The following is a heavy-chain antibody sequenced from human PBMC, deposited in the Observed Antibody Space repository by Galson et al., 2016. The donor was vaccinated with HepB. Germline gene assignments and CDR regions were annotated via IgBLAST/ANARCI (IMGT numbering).Heavy chain of an antibody. V-gene: IGHV4-59*01. CDR1: GGSISGYY. CDR2: IHYSGST. D-gene: IGHD2/OR15-2a*01. J-gene: IGHJ6*02. Sequence: SETLSLTCTVSGGSISGYYWSWIRQPPGKGLEWIGHIHYSGSTNYNPSLKSRVTASVDTSKNQFSLNLRSVTAADTAVYYCARDIVSYYYGVDVWGQGTTVTVS. CDR3: ARDIVSYYYGVDV.